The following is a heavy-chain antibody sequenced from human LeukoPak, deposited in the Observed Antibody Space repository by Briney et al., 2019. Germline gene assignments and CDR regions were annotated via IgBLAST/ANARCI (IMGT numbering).Heavy chain of an antibody. CDR3: AKERETFVRGQWYFDL. J-gene: IGHJ2*01. CDR2: ISWNSGTI. Sequence: TGRSLRLSCAASGLTFEDYAFHWVRQVPGKGLEWVSGISWNSGTIGFADSMRGRFTISRDNAKNSLYLQMNRLRTEDTALYFCAKERETFVRGQWYFDLWGRGTLVTVSS. D-gene: IGHD3-3*02. CDR1: GLTFEDYA. V-gene: IGHV3-9*01.